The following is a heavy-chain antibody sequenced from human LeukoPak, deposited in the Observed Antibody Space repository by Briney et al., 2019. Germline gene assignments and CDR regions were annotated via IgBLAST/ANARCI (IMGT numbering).Heavy chain of an antibody. J-gene: IGHJ4*02. D-gene: IGHD3-22*01. Sequence: GESLKISCKGSGYSFTSYWIGWVRQMPGKGLEWMGIIYPGDSDTRYSPSFQGQVTISADKSISTAYLQWSSLKASDTAMYYCARHSSPYYYDSSGYYSGGDFDYWGQGTLVTVSS. CDR1: GYSFTSYW. CDR3: ARHSSPYYYDSSGYYSGGDFDY. V-gene: IGHV5-51*01. CDR2: IYPGDSDT.